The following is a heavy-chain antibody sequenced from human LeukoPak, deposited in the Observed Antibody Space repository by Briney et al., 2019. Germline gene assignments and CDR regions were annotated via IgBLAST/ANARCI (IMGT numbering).Heavy chain of an antibody. D-gene: IGHD2/OR15-2a*01. Sequence: GGSLRLSCVASGFSFSSYWMSWVRQAPGKGLEWVANIKHDESEKYYVDSVKGRFTISRDNAKNLLYLQMNSLGAEDTAVYYCASTQTLDYWGQGTLVTVSS. V-gene: IGHV3-7*01. CDR3: ASTQTLDY. CDR2: IKHDESEK. CDR1: GFSFSSYW. J-gene: IGHJ4*02.